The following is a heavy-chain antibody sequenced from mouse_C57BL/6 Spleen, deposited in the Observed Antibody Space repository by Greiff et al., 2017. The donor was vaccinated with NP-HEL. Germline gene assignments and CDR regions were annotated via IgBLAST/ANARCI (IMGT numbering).Heavy chain of an antibody. V-gene: IGHV1-52*01. Sequence: QVQLQQPGAELVRPGSSVKLSCKASGYTFTSYWMHWVKQRPIQGLEWIGNIDPSDSETHYNQKFKDKATLTADKSSSTAYMQLSSLTSEDSAVYYCARGSYDYDGGDYYAMDYWGQGTSVTVSS. D-gene: IGHD2-4*01. J-gene: IGHJ4*01. CDR3: ARGSYDYDGGDYYAMDY. CDR1: GYTFTSYW. CDR2: IDPSDSET.